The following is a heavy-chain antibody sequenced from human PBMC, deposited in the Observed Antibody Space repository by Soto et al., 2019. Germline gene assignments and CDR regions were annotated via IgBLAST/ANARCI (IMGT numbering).Heavy chain of an antibody. CDR3: AISSLGVFGIFIESTNQLSS. V-gene: IGHV1-46*01. Sequence: ASVKVYCKAPADRFTSYYIHWVRQAPGHGLGRMGIINSIGGRTRFGQTSQSRIIMTRDTSTSTVYMELRSLRSEDTTTYYCAISSLGVFGIFIESTNQLSSWGRGSL. D-gene: IGHD3-16*02. CDR2: INSIGGRT. CDR1: ADRFTSYY. J-gene: IGHJ5*02.